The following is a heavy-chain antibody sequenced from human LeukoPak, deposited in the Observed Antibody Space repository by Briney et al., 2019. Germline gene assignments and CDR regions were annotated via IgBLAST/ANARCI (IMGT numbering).Heavy chain of an antibody. V-gene: IGHV4-34*01. CDR3: ARSVVPAALNWFDH. D-gene: IGHD2-2*01. Sequence: SETLSLTCAVYGGSFSGYYWSWIRQPPGKGREWIGEINHSGSTNYNPSLTSRGTISVDTSKNQFSLKLSSVTAADTAVYYCARSVVPAALNWFDHWGQGTLVTVSS. CDR1: GGSFSGYY. J-gene: IGHJ5*02. CDR2: INHSGST.